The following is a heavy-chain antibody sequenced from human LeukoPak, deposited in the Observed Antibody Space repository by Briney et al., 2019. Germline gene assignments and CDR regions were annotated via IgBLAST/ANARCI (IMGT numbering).Heavy chain of an antibody. J-gene: IGHJ3*02. CDR1: GYTFTSYG. CDR3: SRDSYNWNYVFNDAFDI. Sequence: ASVTVSCMASGYTFTSYGISWVRQAPGQGLEWMGWISAYNGNTNYAQKLQGRVTMTTDTSTSTAYMELRSLRSDDTAVYYCSRDSYNWNYVFNDAFDIWGQGTMVTVSS. D-gene: IGHD1-7*01. V-gene: IGHV1-18*01. CDR2: ISAYNGNT.